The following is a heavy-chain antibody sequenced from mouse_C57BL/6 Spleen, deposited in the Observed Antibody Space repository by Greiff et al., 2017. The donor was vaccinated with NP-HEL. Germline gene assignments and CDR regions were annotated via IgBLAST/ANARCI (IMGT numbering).Heavy chain of an antibody. V-gene: IGHV1-81*01. J-gene: IGHJ3*01. D-gene: IGHD4-1*01. CDR2: IYPRRGNP. CDR1: GYTFTSYG. CDR3: ARSTVTGSFAY. Sequence: QVQLQQSGAELARPGASVKLSCKASGYTFTSYGISWVKQRTGQGLEWIGEIYPRRGNPYYNEKFKGKATLTADKSSSTAYMELRSLTSEDSAVYVCARSTVTGSFAYWGQGTLVTVSA.